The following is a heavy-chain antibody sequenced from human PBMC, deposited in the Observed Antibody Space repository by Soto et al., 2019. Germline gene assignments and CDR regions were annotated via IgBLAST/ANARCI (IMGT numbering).Heavy chain of an antibody. V-gene: IGHV3-23*01. CDR1: GFTFSSYA. CDR3: AKKAVVAATGARYFDY. D-gene: IGHD2-15*01. Sequence: EVQLLESGGGLVQPGGSLRLSCAASGFTFSSYAMSWVRQAPGKGLEWVSAISGSGGSTYYADSVKGRFTISRDNSKNTLYLQMNSLRAEDTAVYYCAKKAVVAATGARYFDYWGQGTLVTVSS. CDR2: ISGSGGST. J-gene: IGHJ4*02.